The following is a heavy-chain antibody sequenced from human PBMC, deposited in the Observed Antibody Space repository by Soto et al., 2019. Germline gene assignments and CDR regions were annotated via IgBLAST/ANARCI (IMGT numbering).Heavy chain of an antibody. V-gene: IGHV1-18*01. CDR3: ARETIPQMYYYGTDV. D-gene: IGHD3-16*01. Sequence: QVQLVQSGAEVREPGASVKVSCKASGYTFTNYGISWVRQAPGQGREWIGWISAYNGKIDYAQKVQGRITMTTDTSTRTDFMELGSLRSDDTAVYYCARETIPQMYYYGTDVWGQGTTVIVSS. J-gene: IGHJ6*02. CDR1: GYTFTNYG. CDR2: ISAYNGKI.